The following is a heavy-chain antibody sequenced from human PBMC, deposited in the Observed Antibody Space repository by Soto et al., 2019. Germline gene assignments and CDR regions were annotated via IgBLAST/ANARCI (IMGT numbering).Heavy chain of an antibody. D-gene: IGHD3-10*01. CDR2: INAGNGNT. CDR1: GYTFISYA. J-gene: IGHJ4*02. V-gene: IGHV1-3*05. CDR3: ARDFNYGSGDY. Sequence: QVQLVQSGAEEKKPGASVKVSGKASGYTFISYAMYWVRQAPGQRLEWMGWINAGNGNTKYSQKFQGRVTITRDTSASTAYMELSSLRSEDTAVYYCARDFNYGSGDYWGQGTLVTVSS.